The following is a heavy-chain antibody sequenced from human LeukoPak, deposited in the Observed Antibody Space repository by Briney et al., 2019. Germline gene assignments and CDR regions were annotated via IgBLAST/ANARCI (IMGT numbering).Heavy chain of an antibody. CDR2: IYADGRSI. Sequence: GGSLRLSCVASGFALSSFWMHWVRQAPGKGLVWVSRIYADGRSISYADAVQGRFTISRDNAKSTVFLQMNSLTADDTAVYFCARDFAPSMYYDNDGYYDYWGQGTLVTVSS. CDR1: GFALSSFW. CDR3: ARDFAPSMYYDNDGYYDY. J-gene: IGHJ4*02. D-gene: IGHD3-22*01. V-gene: IGHV3-74*01.